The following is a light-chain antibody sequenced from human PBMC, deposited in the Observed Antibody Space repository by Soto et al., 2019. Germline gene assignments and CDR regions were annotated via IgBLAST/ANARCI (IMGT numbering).Light chain of an antibody. CDR2: DVS. CDR1: SSDFGLYNY. V-gene: IGLV2-14*03. CDR3: SSYTITATL. Sequence: QSALTQPASVSGSPGQSITISCTGSSSDFGLYNYVSWYQQHPGKAPKLVISDVSNRPSGVSDRFSGSKSGNTASLTISGLQAEDEADYYCSSYTITATLFGRGTKVTVL. J-gene: IGLJ2*01.